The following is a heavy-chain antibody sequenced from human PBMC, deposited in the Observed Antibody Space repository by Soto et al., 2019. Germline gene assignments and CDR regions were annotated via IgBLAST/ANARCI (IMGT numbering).Heavy chain of an antibody. CDR2: ISYDGSNK. CDR3: ARDSGYDYTYYYYYGMDV. Sequence: GGFLVVACASSGFTFSIYAMHWVRQAPVKGLDLVEVISYDGSNKYYADSVKGRFTISRDNSKNTLYLQMNRLRAEDTAVYYCARDSGYDYTYYYYYGMDVWGQGTTVTVSS. CDR1: GFTFSIYA. J-gene: IGHJ6*02. V-gene: IGHV3-30-3*01. D-gene: IGHD5-12*01.